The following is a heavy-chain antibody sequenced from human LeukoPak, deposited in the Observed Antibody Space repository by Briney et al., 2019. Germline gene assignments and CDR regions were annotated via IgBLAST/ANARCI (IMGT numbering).Heavy chain of an antibody. CDR2: ISGSGDST. Sequence: GGSLRLSCVASGFTLRSYVMNWVRQTPGKGLEWVSCISGSGDSTFYADSVKGRFSITRDNSKNTLYLQVNGLRTEDTAVYYCARALADYDYVWGSYRYQLDYWGQGTLVTVSS. D-gene: IGHD3-16*02. CDR1: GFTLRSYV. V-gene: IGHV3-23*01. J-gene: IGHJ4*02. CDR3: ARALADYDYVWGSYRYQLDY.